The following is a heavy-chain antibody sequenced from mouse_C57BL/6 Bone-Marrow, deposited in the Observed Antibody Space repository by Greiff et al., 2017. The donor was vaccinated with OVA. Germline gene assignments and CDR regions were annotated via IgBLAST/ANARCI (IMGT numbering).Heavy chain of an antibody. CDR1: GYTFTSYW. Sequence: VKLVESGAELVKPGASVKMSCKASGYTFTSYWITWVKQRPGQGLEWIGDIYPGSGSTNYNEKFKSKATLTVDTSSSTAYMQLSSLTSEDSAVYDCARGYYGGSWYFDVWGTGTAVTVTA. V-gene: IGHV1-55*01. CDR3: ARGYYGGSWYFDV. J-gene: IGHJ1*03. D-gene: IGHD1-1*01. CDR2: IYPGSGST.